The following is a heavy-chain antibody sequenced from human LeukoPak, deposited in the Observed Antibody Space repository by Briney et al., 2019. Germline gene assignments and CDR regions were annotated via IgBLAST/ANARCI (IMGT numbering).Heavy chain of an antibody. Sequence: SETLSLTCTVSGGSISSSSYYWGWIRQPPGKGLEWIGSIYYSGNTYYNPSLKSRLTISVDTSKNQFSLKLSSVTAADTAVYYCARLIDYWGQGTLVNVSS. V-gene: IGHV4-39*01. CDR2: IYYSGNT. J-gene: IGHJ4*02. CDR3: ARLIDY. CDR1: GGSISSSSYY.